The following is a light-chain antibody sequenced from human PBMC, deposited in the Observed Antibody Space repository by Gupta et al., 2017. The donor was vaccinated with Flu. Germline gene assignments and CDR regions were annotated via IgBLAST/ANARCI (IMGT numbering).Light chain of an antibody. Sequence: QSVLTQPPSVSAAPGQKVTISCSGSSSNIGNNYVSWYQQLPRTAPKLLIYDNDKRPSGIPDRFSGSKSGTSATLGITGLQTGDEADYYCETWDSSLSAGVFGPGTKVTVV. CDR2: DND. V-gene: IGLV1-51*01. CDR3: ETWDSSLSAGV. CDR1: SSNIGNNY. J-gene: IGLJ1*01.